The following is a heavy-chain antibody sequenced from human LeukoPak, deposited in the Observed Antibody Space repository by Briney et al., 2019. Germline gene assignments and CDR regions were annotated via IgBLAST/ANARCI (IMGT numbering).Heavy chain of an antibody. Sequence: SSETLSLTCTVSGDSISSYYWSWIRQPPGKGLEWIGYIYYSGNTDYNPSLQSRVTISVDTSKNQFSLKLSSVTAADTAVYYCARGYCSSTSCYSDGMDVWGQGTTVTVSS. D-gene: IGHD2-2*02. V-gene: IGHV4-59*01. J-gene: IGHJ6*02. CDR1: GDSISSYY. CDR3: ARGYCSSTSCYSDGMDV. CDR2: IYYSGNT.